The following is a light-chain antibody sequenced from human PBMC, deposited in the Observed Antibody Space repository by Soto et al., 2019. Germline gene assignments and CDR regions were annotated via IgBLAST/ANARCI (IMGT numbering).Light chain of an antibody. CDR3: QQRNIWPPVT. Sequence: EIVLTQSPATLSLSPGERATLSCRASQNISIYLAWYQQKPGQAPRLLIYGAFNRATGIPARFSGSGSGTDFTLTISSLEPEDSAIYYCQQRNIWPPVTFGQGTRLEI. J-gene: IGKJ5*01. CDR1: QNISIY. V-gene: IGKV3-11*01. CDR2: GAF.